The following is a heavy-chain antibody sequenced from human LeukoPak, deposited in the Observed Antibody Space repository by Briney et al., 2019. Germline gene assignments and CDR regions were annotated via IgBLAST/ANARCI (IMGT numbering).Heavy chain of an antibody. Sequence: PGGSLRLSCAASGFTFSSYSMNWVRQAPGKGLEWVSSISSSSSYIYYADSVKGRFTISRDNAKNSLYLQMNGLRAEDTAVYYCARGGATKDDDFDIWGQGTMVTVSS. J-gene: IGHJ3*02. CDR1: GFTFSSYS. V-gene: IGHV3-21*01. CDR2: ISSSSSYI. CDR3: ARGGATKDDDFDI. D-gene: IGHD1-26*01.